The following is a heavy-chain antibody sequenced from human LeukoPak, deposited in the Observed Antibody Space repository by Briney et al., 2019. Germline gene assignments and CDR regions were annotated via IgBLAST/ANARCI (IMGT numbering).Heavy chain of an antibody. Sequence: SETLSLTCTVSGGSISSYYWSWIRQPPGKGLEWIGYIYHSGSTNYNPSLKSRVTISVDKSKNQFSLKLSSVTAADTAVYYCARGPGTALVRGGLYWGLGTLVTVSS. CDR1: GGSISSYY. CDR3: ARGPGTALVRGGLY. V-gene: IGHV4-59*12. CDR2: IYHSGST. D-gene: IGHD5-18*01. J-gene: IGHJ4*02.